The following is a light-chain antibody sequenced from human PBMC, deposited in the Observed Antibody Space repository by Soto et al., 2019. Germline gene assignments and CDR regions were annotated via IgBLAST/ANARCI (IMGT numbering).Light chain of an antibody. J-gene: IGKJ1*01. Sequence: EIVLTQSPGTPSLSPGERATLSCRASQSVSSSYLAWYQQKPGQAPRLLIYGASSRATGIPDRFSGSGSGTDFTLTISRLEPEDFAVYYCQQYGSSWTFGQGTKEDIK. CDR2: GAS. CDR1: QSVSSSY. V-gene: IGKV3-20*01. CDR3: QQYGSSWT.